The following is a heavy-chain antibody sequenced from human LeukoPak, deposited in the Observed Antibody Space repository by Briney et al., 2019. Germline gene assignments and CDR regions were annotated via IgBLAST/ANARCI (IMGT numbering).Heavy chain of an antibody. Sequence: SQTLSLTCAVSGGSISSGGYSWSWIRQPPGKGLEWIGYIYHSGSTYYNPSPKSRVTISVDRSKNQFSLKLSSVTAADTAVYYCARVDDSSGRAIDYWGQGTLATVSS. D-gene: IGHD3-22*01. CDR2: IYHSGST. CDR3: ARVDDSSGRAIDY. V-gene: IGHV4-30-2*01. J-gene: IGHJ4*02. CDR1: GGSISSGGYS.